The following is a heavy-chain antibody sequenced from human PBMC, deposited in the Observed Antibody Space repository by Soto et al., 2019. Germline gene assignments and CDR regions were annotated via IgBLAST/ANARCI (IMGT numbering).Heavy chain of an antibody. D-gene: IGHD3-22*01. CDR2: ISDDGSNK. J-gene: IGHJ5*02. V-gene: IGHV3-30*18. CDR3: AKDHYDSSGYYHFDP. CDR1: GFTFSSYG. Sequence: SGGGVVQPGRSLRLSCAASGFTFSSYGMHWVRQAPGKGLEWVAVISDDGSNKYYADSVKGRFTISRDNSKNTLYLQMNSLRAEDMAVYYCAKDHYDSSGYYHFDPWGQGTLVTVSS.